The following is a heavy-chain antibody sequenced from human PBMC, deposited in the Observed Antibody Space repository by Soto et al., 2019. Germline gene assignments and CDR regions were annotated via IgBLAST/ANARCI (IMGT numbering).Heavy chain of an antibody. CDR1: GGTFSNYA. CDR3: ARDKGDGSGSYYGY. D-gene: IGHD3-10*01. V-gene: IGHV1-18*01. J-gene: IGHJ4*02. CDR2: ISAYNGNT. Sequence: ASVKVSCKASGGTFSNYAITWVRQAPGQGLEWMGWISAYNGNTNYAQKLQGRVTMTTDTSTSTAYMELRSLRSDDTAVFYCARDKGDGSGSYYGYWGKGTLVTVSS.